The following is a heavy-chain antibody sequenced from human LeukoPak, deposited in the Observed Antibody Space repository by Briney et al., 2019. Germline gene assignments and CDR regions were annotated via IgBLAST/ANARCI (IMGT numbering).Heavy chain of an antibody. Sequence: SETLSLTCTVSGDSIRSYYRSWIRQPPGKGLEWIGYMYYSGSTNYNPSLKSRVTISVDLSKNQFSLRLTSVTAADTAVYYCARGQMTTVPTFDYWGQGALVIVSS. D-gene: IGHD4-17*01. CDR1: GDSIRSYY. J-gene: IGHJ4*02. V-gene: IGHV4-59*01. CDR2: MYYSGST. CDR3: ARGQMTTVPTFDY.